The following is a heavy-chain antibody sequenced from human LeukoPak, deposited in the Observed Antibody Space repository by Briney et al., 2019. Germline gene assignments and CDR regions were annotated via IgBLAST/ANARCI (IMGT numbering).Heavy chain of an antibody. D-gene: IGHD1-26*01. J-gene: IGHJ4*02. Sequence: PGGSLRLSCAASGFTFSSYIMNWVRQPPGKGLEWIESIYYIGTTYYNPSLESRVSISLDTSKNQFSLKLTSVTASGTAVYYCASASGTYYEGFDSWGQGTLVSVSS. CDR2: IYYIGTT. V-gene: IGHV4-39*01. CDR3: ASASGTYYEGFDS. CDR1: GFTFSSYI.